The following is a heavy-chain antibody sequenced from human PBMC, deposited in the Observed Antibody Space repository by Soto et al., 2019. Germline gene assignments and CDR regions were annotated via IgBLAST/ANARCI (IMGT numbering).Heavy chain of an antibody. Sequence: GGSLRLSCAASGFTFSSYSMNWVRQAPGEGLEWVSYISSSSSTIYYADSVKGRFTISRDNAKNSLYLQMNSLRAEDTAVYYCARLDYDDSSGYYYVPYFQHWGQGTLVTAPQ. CDR1: GFTFSSYS. J-gene: IGHJ1*01. D-gene: IGHD3-22*01. CDR2: ISSSSSTI. V-gene: IGHV3-48*01. CDR3: ARLDYDDSSGYYYVPYFQH.